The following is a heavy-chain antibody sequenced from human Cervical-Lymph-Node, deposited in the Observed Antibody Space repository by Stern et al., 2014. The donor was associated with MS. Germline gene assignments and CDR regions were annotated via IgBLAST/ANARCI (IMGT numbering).Heavy chain of an antibody. CDR2: ISVSDGST. CDR3: AKVYGSGPFDY. J-gene: IGHJ4*02. V-gene: IGHV3-23*01. D-gene: IGHD6-19*01. Sequence: EVHLLESGGTLVQPGGSLRLSGAASGFTFISYAMSWVRQAPGKALQWVSVISVSDGSTCYADSVKGRFTISRDNSKNTLFLQMNSLRAEDTAVYYCAKVYGSGPFDYWGQGTLVTVSS. CDR1: GFTFISYA.